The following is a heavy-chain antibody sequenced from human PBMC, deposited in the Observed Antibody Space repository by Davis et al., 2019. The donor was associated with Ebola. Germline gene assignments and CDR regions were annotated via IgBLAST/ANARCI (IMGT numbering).Heavy chain of an antibody. Sequence: PSETLSLTCSFSDGSISSHYWNWVRQPPGKGLEWIGIIYDSGRTNYNPSLKSRVTISADTSKNQFSLKLTSVTAADTAVYYCARRVEMTIGGIYNWLDPWGQGTLVTVSS. D-gene: IGHD4/OR15-4a*01. CDR3: ARRVEMTIGGIYNWLDP. V-gene: IGHV4-59*11. CDR2: IYDSGRT. CDR1: DGSISSHY. J-gene: IGHJ5*02.